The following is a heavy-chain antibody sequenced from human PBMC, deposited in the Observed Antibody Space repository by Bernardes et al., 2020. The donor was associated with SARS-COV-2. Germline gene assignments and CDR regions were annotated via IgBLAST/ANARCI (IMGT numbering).Heavy chain of an antibody. CDR1: GLTYYW. CDR3: ARDFGGGSDY. Sequence: GRSPRLSCAASGLTYYWMHWVRQAPGKGLVWVSRINPDGSRIDYADSVKGRFTISRDNAKNTLYLQMNSLRVEDTAVYYCARDFGGGSDYWGQGTLVTVSS. D-gene: IGHD2-15*01. CDR2: INPDGSRI. V-gene: IGHV3-74*01. J-gene: IGHJ4*02.